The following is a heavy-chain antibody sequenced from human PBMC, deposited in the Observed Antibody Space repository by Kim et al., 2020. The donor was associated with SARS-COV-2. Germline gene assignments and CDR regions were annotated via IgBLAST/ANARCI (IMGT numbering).Heavy chain of an antibody. Sequence: GGSLRLSCAASGFTFSSYWMSWVRQAPGKGLEWVANIKQDGSEKYYVDSVKGRFTISRDNAKNSLYLQMNSLRAEDTAVYYCARTGSGYYWLLGYCGQGTLVTVSS. V-gene: IGHV3-7*01. CDR2: IKQDGSEK. D-gene: IGHD3-22*01. CDR3: ARTGSGYYWLLGY. J-gene: IGHJ4*02. CDR1: GFTFSSYW.